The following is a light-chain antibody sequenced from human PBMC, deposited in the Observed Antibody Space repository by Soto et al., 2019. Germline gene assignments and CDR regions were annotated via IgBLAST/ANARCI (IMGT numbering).Light chain of an antibody. CDR3: QQYGSSPLT. CDR2: DAS. J-gene: IGKJ4*01. CDR1: QSVSTY. V-gene: IGKV3-11*01. Sequence: DMVSTQSPATLSLSPGERATLSCRAGQSVSTYLAWYQQRPGQAPRLLIYDASYRATDIPPRFSGSGSGTDFTLTISSLEPEDFAVYYCQQYGSSPLTFGGGTKVDIK.